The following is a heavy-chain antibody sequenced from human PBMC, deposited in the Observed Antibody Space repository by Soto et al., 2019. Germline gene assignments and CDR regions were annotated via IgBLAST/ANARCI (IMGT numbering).Heavy chain of an antibody. CDR1: GGSFSGYY. J-gene: IGHJ5*02. CDR2: INHSGST. Sequence: PSETLSLTCAVYGGSFSGYYWSWIRQPPGKGLEWIGEINHSGSTNYNPSLKSRVTISVDTFKNQFSLKLSSVTAADTAVYYCARDGTRAYYDFWSGYPRGFDPWGQGTLVTVSS. D-gene: IGHD3-3*01. CDR3: ARDGTRAYYDFWSGYPRGFDP. V-gene: IGHV4-34*01.